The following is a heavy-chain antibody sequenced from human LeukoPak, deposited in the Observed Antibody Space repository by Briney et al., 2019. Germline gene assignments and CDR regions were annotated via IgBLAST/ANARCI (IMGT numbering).Heavy chain of an antibody. Sequence: GGSLTLSCAASGFTFSSYGMNWVRQAPGKGLEWFSSISSSSSYIYYEDSVRGRFTISRDNAKNSLYLQMNSLRAEDTAVYYCARHRRDYFDYWGEGTLVTVSS. J-gene: IGHJ4*02. V-gene: IGHV3-21*01. CDR2: ISSSSSYI. CDR1: GFTFSSYG. CDR3: ARHRRDYFDY.